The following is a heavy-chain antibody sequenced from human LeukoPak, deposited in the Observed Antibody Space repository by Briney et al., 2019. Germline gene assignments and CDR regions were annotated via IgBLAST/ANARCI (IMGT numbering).Heavy chain of an antibody. CDR1: GGSFSGYY. CDR2: INHSGST. V-gene: IGHV4-34*01. Sequence: SETLSLTCAVYGGSFSGYYWSWIRQPPGKGLEWIGEINHSGSTNYNPSLKSRVTISVDTSKNQFSLKLSSATAADTAVYYCARGVPSGYYWGHYYFDYWGQGTPVTVSS. D-gene: IGHD3-22*01. J-gene: IGHJ4*02. CDR3: ARGVPSGYYWGHYYFDY.